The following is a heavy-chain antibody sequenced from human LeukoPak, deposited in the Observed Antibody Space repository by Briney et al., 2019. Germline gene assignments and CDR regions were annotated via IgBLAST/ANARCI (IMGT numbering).Heavy chain of an antibody. V-gene: IGHV5-51*01. CDR3: ARQSSGWYRPDS. D-gene: IGHD6-19*01. CDR2: IYPGDSDT. J-gene: IGHJ5*01. CDR1: GSSFTSYW. Sequence: GESRQISCQGSGSSFTSYWIGWVRQLPGKGLEWMGIIYPGDSDTRYSPSFQGQVTISADKSISTAYLQWSSLKASDTAMYYCARQSSGWYRPDSWGQGTLVTVSS.